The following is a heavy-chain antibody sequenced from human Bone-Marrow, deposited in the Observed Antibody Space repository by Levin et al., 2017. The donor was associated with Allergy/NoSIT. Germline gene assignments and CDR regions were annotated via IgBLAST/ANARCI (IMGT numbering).Heavy chain of an antibody. D-gene: IGHD2-15*01. Sequence: SCAASGFTLSSYGIHWVRQTPGKGLEWLALISYDASHKFYADSVKGRSTISRDNSKNTVNLQMDNLRSEDTAVYYCARDRIDHCIGDSCYSAFDVWGQGTLVTVSS. CDR2: ISYDASHK. CDR3: ARDRIDHCIGDSCYSAFDV. CDR1: GFTLSSYG. V-gene: IGHV3-30*03. J-gene: IGHJ3*01.